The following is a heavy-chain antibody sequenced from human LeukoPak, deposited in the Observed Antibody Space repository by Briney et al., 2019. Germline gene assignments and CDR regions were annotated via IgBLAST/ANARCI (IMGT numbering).Heavy chain of an antibody. D-gene: IGHD5-12*01. J-gene: IGHJ4*02. Sequence: SETLSLTCSVSGGSLSNYYWSWIRQPPGKGLEWIGKIYYSGNTKYSPSLESRVTISVDTSKNQFSLKLSSVTAADTAVYYCARHRGSGYDSFDYWGQGTLVTVSS. V-gene: IGHV4-59*08. CDR3: ARHRGSGYDSFDY. CDR1: GGSLSNYY. CDR2: IYYSGNT.